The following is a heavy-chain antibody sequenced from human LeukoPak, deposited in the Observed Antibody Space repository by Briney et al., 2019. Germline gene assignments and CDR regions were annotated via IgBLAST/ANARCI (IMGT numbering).Heavy chain of an antibody. V-gene: IGHV3-23*01. Sequence: PGGSLRLSCAASGFTFSNYAMSWARQAPEKGLEWVSAISGSGGSTYYADSVKGRFTISRDNSKNTLYLPMNSLRAEDTAVYYCTKGTIWLPFDYWGQGTLVTVSS. D-gene: IGHD5-18*01. J-gene: IGHJ4*02. CDR3: TKGTIWLPFDY. CDR2: ISGSGGST. CDR1: GFTFSNYA.